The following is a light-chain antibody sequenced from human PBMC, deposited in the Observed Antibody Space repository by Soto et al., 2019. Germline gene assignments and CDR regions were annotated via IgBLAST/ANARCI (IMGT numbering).Light chain of an antibody. CDR1: QGNRDD. V-gene: IGKV1-6*01. J-gene: IGKJ1*01. CDR3: QQDYICPRT. Sequence: IQMTQSPSSLSASVGDTVTTTCRASQGNRDDLGWYQQSPCSLQTGVPSRFSGSGSGADFTLIISSLQPVEFATYDCQQDYICPRTFGQGTKVEIK.